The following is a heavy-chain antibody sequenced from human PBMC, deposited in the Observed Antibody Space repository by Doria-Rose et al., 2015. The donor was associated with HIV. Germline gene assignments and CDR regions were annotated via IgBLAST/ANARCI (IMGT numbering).Heavy chain of an antibody. V-gene: IGHV4-34*01. CDR3: ARGLLRGGWNDVDYYYGMDV. D-gene: IGHD1-1*01. Sequence: VQLQESGAGLVKPSETLSLTCAVFGGSFSGYYRSWIRQPPGKGLEWIGEINHSGSTNYKTSLKSRVTISLDTSKNLFSLMLSSVTAADTAVYYCARGLLRGGWNDVDYYYGMDVRGQGTTVTVSS. J-gene: IGHJ6*02. CDR2: INHSGST. CDR1: GGSFSGYY.